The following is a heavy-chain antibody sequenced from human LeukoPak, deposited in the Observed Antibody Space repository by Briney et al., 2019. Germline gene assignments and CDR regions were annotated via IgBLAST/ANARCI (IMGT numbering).Heavy chain of an antibody. CDR2: FAPEDDES. CDR3: ATDRTGTYYYGMDV. V-gene: IGHV1-24*01. Sequence: ASVKVSCKVSGYTVTEISMHWVRQAPGKGLEWMGAFAPEDDESIYSQKFRGRLTMTEDTSTDTAYMELKSLTSDDTAVYFCATDRTGTYYYGMDVWGQGTTVTVSS. CDR1: GYTVTEIS. D-gene: IGHD1/OR15-1a*01. J-gene: IGHJ6*02.